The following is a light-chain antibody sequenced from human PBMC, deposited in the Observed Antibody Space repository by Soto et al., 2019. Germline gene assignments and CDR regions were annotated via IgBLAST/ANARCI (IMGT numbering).Light chain of an antibody. Sequence: QSALTQPASVSGSPEQSITISCTGASSDVGGYDYVSWYQQHPGKAPKLMIYDVTTRPSGVSNRFSGSKSGNTASLTISGLQAEDEADYYCCSYTTSSTPYVFGTGTKLTVL. CDR3: CSYTTSSTPYV. J-gene: IGLJ1*01. V-gene: IGLV2-14*01. CDR2: DVT. CDR1: SSDVGGYDY.